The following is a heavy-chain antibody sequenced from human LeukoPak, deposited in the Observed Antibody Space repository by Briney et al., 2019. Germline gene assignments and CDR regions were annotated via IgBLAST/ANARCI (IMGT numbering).Heavy chain of an antibody. Sequence: SVKVSCKASGGTFSSCAISWVRQAPGQGLEWMGGIIPIFGTANYAQKFQGRVTITADESTSTAYMELSSLRSEDTAVYYCARDYDFWSGYYTSRDYYYYMDVWGKGTTVTVSS. D-gene: IGHD3-3*01. CDR1: GGTFSSCA. CDR3: ARDYDFWSGYYTSRDYYYYMDV. CDR2: IIPIFGTA. V-gene: IGHV1-69*13. J-gene: IGHJ6*03.